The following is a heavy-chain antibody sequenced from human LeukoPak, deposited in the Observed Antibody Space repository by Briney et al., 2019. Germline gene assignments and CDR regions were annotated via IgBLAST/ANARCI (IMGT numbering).Heavy chain of an antibody. J-gene: IGHJ4*02. Sequence: GGSLRLSCAASGFTLSSYTMSWVRQAPGKGLAWGSGIDSSGTKTTYADSVKGRFTISRDNPRNTLYLQMNSLRAEDTAVYYCAKDETGFLNYFHYWGQGALVTVSS. CDR1: GFTLSSYT. CDR2: IDSSGTKT. CDR3: AKDETGFLNYFHY. D-gene: IGHD3-3*01. V-gene: IGHV3-23*01.